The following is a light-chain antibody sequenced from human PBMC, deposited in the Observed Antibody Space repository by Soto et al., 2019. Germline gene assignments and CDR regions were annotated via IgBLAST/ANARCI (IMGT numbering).Light chain of an antibody. V-gene: IGLV2-23*01. CDR3: CSYAGSGPYV. J-gene: IGLJ1*01. Sequence: QSALAQPASVSGSPGQSITISCTGTSSVLGSYNLVSWYQHHPGKAPKLLIYEDNKRPSGVSNRFSGSKSGNTASLTISGLQAEDEAAYYCCSYAGSGPYVFGTGTKVTVL. CDR1: SSVLGSYNL. CDR2: EDN.